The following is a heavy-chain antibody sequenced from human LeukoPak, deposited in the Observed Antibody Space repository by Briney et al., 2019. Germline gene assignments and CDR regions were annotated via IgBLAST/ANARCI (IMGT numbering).Heavy chain of an antibody. CDR2: INHSGST. CDR3: ARRGSINRYYDGTLGPAARSRSALDI. J-gene: IGHJ3*02. Sequence: SETLSLTCAVYGESISGYYWNWIRQPPGKGLEWIGEINHSGSTNYNPSLKSRVTISLDTSKKQFSLKMSSVTAADTAVYYCARRGSINRYYDGTLGPAARSRSALDIWGQGTMVTVSS. V-gene: IGHV4-34*01. D-gene: IGHD3-16*01. CDR1: GESISGYY.